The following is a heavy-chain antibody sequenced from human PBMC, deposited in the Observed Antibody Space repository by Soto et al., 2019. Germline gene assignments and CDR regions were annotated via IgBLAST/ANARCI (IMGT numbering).Heavy chain of an antibody. CDR2: ISPNSAAT. J-gene: IGHJ4*02. Sequence: SLRLSCVASGFSFSTCAMGWVRQAPGKGLEWVSLISPNSAATYYTDSVKGRFTISRDNSKNTLYLQMNSLRAEDTAIYNCATQDFRGATGTTWGQGTLVTVSS. D-gene: IGHD1-1*01. CDR1: GFSFSTCA. CDR3: ATQDFRGATGTT. V-gene: IGHV3-23*01.